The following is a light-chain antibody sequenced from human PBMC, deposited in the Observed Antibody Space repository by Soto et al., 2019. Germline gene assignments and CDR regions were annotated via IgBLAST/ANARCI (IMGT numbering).Light chain of an antibody. CDR1: QSINSN. V-gene: IGKV3-15*01. J-gene: IGKJ4*01. CDR3: QRYNNWPLT. CDR2: RAS. Sequence: IVMTQSPATLSVSPGERATLSCRASQSINSNLAWYQQKPGQAPRLLMFRASIRATGFPARFSGSGSGTEFTLTINSLQSEDFAVYYCQRYNNWPLTFGGGTKVESK.